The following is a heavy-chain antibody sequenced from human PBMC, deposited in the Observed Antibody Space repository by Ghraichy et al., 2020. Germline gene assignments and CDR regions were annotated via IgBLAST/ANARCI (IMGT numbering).Heavy chain of an antibody. V-gene: IGHV4-30-2*01. CDR3: ASLRYFDWLLFH. CDR2: IYHSGST. Sequence: SETLSLTCAVSGGSISSGGYSWSWIRQPPGKGLEWIGYIYHSGSTYYNPSLKSRVTISVDRPKNQFSLKLSSVTAADTAVYYCASLRYFDWLLFHWGQGTLVTVSS. D-gene: IGHD3-9*01. CDR1: GGSISSGGYS. J-gene: IGHJ4*02.